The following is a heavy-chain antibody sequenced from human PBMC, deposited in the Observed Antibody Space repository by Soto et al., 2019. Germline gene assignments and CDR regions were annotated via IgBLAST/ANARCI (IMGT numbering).Heavy chain of an antibody. CDR1: GGSISSGGYY. J-gene: IGHJ5*02. V-gene: IGHV4-31*03. D-gene: IGHD2-2*01. CDR2: IYYSGST. CDR3: ARVVPAANLGWFDP. Sequence: QVQLQESGPGLVKPSQTLSLTCTVSGGSISSGGYYWSWIRQHPGKGLEWIGYIYYSGSTYYNPSLKSRVTISVDTSKNQFSLKLSSVTAADTAVYSCARVVPAANLGWFDPWGQGTLVTVSS.